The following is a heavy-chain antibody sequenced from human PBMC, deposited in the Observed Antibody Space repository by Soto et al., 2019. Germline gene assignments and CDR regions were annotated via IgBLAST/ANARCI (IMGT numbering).Heavy chain of an antibody. Sequence: PSETLSLTCSVSGGSISSYYWSWIRQPPGKGLEWIGYSYYSGSTNYNPSLKSRVTISVDTSKNQFSLKLSSVTAADTAVYYCARTRGATTYFDYWGQGTLVTVSS. V-gene: IGHV4-59*01. D-gene: IGHD1-26*01. CDR2: SYYSGST. J-gene: IGHJ4*02. CDR1: GGSISSYY. CDR3: ARTRGATTYFDY.